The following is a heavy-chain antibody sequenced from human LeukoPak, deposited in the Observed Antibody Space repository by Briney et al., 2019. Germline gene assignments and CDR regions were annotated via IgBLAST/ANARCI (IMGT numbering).Heavy chain of an antibody. CDR1: GFTFTTYG. CDR3: AKAYSVDSSGYIDY. V-gene: IGHV3-30*18. D-gene: IGHD3-22*01. J-gene: IGHJ4*02. CDR2: ISYDGTNK. Sequence: GGSLRLSCAAPGFTFTTYGMHWVRQAPGKGLEWVAVISYDGTNKYYADSVKGRFTISRDKSKNTLYLQVNSLRAEDTAVYYCAKAYSVDSSGYIDYWGQGTLVTVSS.